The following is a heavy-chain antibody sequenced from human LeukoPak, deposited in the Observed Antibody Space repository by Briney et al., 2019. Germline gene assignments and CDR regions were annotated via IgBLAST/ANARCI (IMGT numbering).Heavy chain of an antibody. CDR1: GFTFSSYS. Sequence: GGSLRLSCAAPGFTFSSYSMNWVRQAPGKGLEWVSSISSSSSYIYYADSVKGRFTISRDNAKNSLYLQMNSLRAEDTAVYYCARDPPRTYYYDSSGDTGNYWGQGTLVTVSS. D-gene: IGHD3-22*01. J-gene: IGHJ4*02. CDR2: ISSSSSYI. CDR3: ARDPPRTYYYDSSGDTGNY. V-gene: IGHV3-21*01.